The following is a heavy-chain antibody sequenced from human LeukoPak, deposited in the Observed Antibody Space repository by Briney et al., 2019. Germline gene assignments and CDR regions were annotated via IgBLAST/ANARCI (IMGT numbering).Heavy chain of an antibody. V-gene: IGHV3-74*01. CDR2: ISGDGGSA. J-gene: IGHJ3*02. D-gene: IGHD5-24*01. Sequence: GGSLRLSCAASGFIFNSYWMHWVRQVPGEGLVWVSRISGDGGSASNADSVRVRFTVSRDNAKNTLYLQMNSQSVEDMAVYYCAAMAGGGRQAFDSWGQGTMVTVSS. CDR1: GFIFNSYW. CDR3: AAMAGGGRQAFDS.